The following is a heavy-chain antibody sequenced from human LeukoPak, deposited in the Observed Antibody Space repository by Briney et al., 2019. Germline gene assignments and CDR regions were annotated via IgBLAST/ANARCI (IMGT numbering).Heavy chain of an antibody. J-gene: IGHJ4*02. V-gene: IGHV3-74*01. Sequence: GGSLRLSCAASGFTFSDYWMHWVRQAPGKGLVWVSRINSDGSGTYYADSVKGRFTISRDNAKNTLYLQMNSLRAEDTAVYYCARVTGSYSLYWGQGTLVTVSS. CDR1: GFTFSDYW. CDR3: ARVTGSYSLY. D-gene: IGHD3-9*01. CDR2: INSDGSGT.